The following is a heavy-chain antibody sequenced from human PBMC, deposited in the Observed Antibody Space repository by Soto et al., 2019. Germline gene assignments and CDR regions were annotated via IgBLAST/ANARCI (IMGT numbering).Heavy chain of an antibody. V-gene: IGHV4-59*08. CDR3: ARRIVSTETFDY. Sequence: QVQLQESGPGLVKPSETLSLTCTVSGGSLTSYYWSWIRQPPGKGLEWIGFVYYTGIARYNPSLKSRVTRSVDPSKNQFSLKLTSVTAADTAIYYCARRIVSTETFDYWGQGNLVTVSS. CDR2: VYYTGIA. D-gene: IGHD5-12*01. J-gene: IGHJ4*02. CDR1: GGSLTSYY.